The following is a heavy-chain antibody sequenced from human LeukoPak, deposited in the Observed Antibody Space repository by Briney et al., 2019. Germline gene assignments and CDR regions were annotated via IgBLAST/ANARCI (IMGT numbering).Heavy chain of an antibody. V-gene: IGHV3-48*01. Sequence: GGSLRLSCAASGFTFSSYSMNWVRQAPGKGLEWVSYISSSSSTIYYADSVKGRFTISRDNAKNSLYLQMNSLRAEDTAVYYCARENYDFWSGYYGLGYWGQGTLVTVSS. CDR3: ARENYDFWSGYYGLGY. CDR1: GFTFSSYS. J-gene: IGHJ4*02. CDR2: ISSSSSTI. D-gene: IGHD3-3*01.